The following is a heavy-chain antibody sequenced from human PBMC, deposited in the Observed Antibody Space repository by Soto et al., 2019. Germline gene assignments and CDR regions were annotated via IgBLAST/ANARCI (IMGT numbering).Heavy chain of an antibody. Sequence: GGSLRLSCAASGFTFSSYSRNWVRQAPGKGLEWVSYISSSSSTINYAESVKGRFTISRDNAKNSLYLQMNSLRAEDTALYYCAKENYYDSSGSISVWGQGTTVTVS. CDR2: ISSSSSTI. D-gene: IGHD3-22*01. J-gene: IGHJ6*02. CDR3: AKENYYDSSGSISV. CDR1: GFTFSSYS. V-gene: IGHV3-48*04.